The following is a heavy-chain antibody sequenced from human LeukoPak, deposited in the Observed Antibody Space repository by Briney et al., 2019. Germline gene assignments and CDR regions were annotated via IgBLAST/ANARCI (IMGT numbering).Heavy chain of an antibody. V-gene: IGHV3-21*01. J-gene: IGHJ4*02. Sequence: GGSLRLSCAASGFTFSSYSMNWVRQAPGKGLEWVSSISSSSSYIYYADSVKGRFTISRDNAKNSLYLQMNSLRAEDTAVYYCARTITMVRGAAYDYWGQGTLVTVSS. CDR2: ISSSSSYI. CDR3: ARTITMVRGAAYDY. CDR1: GFTFSSYS. D-gene: IGHD3-10*01.